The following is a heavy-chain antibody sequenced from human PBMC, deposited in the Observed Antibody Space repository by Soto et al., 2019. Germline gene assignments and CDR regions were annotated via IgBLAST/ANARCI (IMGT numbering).Heavy chain of an antibody. CDR2: IWYDGSNK. J-gene: IGHJ4*02. V-gene: IGHV3-33*01. CDR1: GFTFSSYG. CDR3: AREASEGFFDY. Sequence: QVQLVESGGGVVQPGRSLRLSCAASGFTFSSYGMHWVRQAPGKGLEWVAVIWYDGSNKYYADSVKGRFTISRDNSKNPLYLQMNSLRAEDTAVYYCAREASEGFFDYGGQGTLVTVSS.